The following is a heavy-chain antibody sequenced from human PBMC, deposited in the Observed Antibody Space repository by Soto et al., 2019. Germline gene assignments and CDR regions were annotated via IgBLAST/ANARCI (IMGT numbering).Heavy chain of an antibody. CDR2: INSDGSST. V-gene: IGHV3-74*01. Sequence: EVQLVESGGGLVQPGGSLRLSCAASGFTFSSYWMHWVRQAPGKGLVWVSRINSDGSSTGYADSVKGRFTISRDNAKNTLYLQMNSLRAEDTAVCYCVRTSLVVAAATREDYWGQGTLVTVSS. D-gene: IGHD2-15*01. CDR1: GFTFSSYW. CDR3: VRTSLVVAAATREDY. J-gene: IGHJ4*02.